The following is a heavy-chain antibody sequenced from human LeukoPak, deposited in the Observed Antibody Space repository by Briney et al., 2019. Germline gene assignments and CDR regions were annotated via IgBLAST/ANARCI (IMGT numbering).Heavy chain of an antibody. V-gene: IGHV3-23*01. CDR1: GFTFSNYA. J-gene: IGHJ4*02. CDR3: AKRSSSSSGYFDY. CDR2: ISGSGGST. Sequence: GASLRLSCAASGFTFSNYAVSWVRQAPGKGLEWVSAISGSGGSTYYADAVKGRFTISRDISKNTLYLQMHSLRAEDTAIYYCAKRSSSSSGYFDYWGQGTLVTVSS. D-gene: IGHD6-6*01.